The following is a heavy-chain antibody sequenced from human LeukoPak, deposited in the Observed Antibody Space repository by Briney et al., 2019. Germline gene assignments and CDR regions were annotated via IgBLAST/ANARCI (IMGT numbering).Heavy chain of an antibody. J-gene: IGHJ4*02. CDR3: ARGPGGSGSYLPYYFDY. D-gene: IGHD3-10*01. CDR1: GGSISSGGYS. V-gene: IGHV4-30-2*01. CDR2: IYHSGST. Sequence: KSSETLSLTCAVSGGSISSGGYSWRWIPQPPGKGLESTGNIYHSGSTYYNPSLKSRVTISVARSKNQSSLKLSSVTAADTAVYYCARGPGGSGSYLPYYFDYWGQGTLVTVSS.